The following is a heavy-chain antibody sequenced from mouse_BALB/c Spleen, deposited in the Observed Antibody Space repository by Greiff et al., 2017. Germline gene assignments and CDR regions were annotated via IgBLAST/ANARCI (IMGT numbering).Heavy chain of an antibody. CDR1: GFSFTSYC. J-gene: IGHJ2*01. V-gene: IGHV1-61*01. CDR2: IHPADSET. CDR3: ARWGSSFDY. Sequence: QVQLQQPGAELVRPGASVTLSCKASGFSFTSYCMNWVKQRPGQGLEWIGMIHPADSETRFNQKFKDKATLTVDKSSSTVYMQLSSATSEDSSVYYCARWGSSFDYWGQGTTLTVSS. D-gene: IGHD1-1*01.